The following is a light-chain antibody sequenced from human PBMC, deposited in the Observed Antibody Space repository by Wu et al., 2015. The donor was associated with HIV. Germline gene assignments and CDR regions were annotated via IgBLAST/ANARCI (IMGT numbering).Light chain of an antibody. Sequence: EIVMTQSPATLSVSPGERATLSCRASQSVNSNLAWYQQKPGQAPRLLIYGASSRATGIPARFSGSGSETEFTLTISSLEPEDFAIYYCYQRTNWPFTFGQGTRLEIK. CDR3: YQRTNWPFT. J-gene: IGKJ5*01. V-gene: IGKV3-15*01. CDR2: GAS. CDR1: QSVNSN.